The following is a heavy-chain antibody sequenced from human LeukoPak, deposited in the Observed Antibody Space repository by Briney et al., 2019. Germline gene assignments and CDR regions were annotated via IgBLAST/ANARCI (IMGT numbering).Heavy chain of an antibody. V-gene: IGHV1-2*02. Sequence: GASVMLSCKASGYTFTDYYMHWVRQAPGQGLEWMGWINPNSGGTNYAQKFQGRVTMTRDTSISTAYMELSRLRSDDTAVYYCARERSDPYSSSCLDYWGQGTLVTVSS. CDR1: GYTFTDYY. CDR2: INPNSGGT. J-gene: IGHJ4*02. D-gene: IGHD6-13*01. CDR3: ARERSDPYSSSCLDY.